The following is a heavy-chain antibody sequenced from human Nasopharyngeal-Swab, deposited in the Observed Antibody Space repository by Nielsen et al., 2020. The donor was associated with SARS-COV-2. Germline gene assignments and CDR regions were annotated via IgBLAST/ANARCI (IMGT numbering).Heavy chain of an antibody. CDR3: ASVVQQRGDYYYYYGMDV. V-gene: IGHV3-74*01. J-gene: IGHJ6*02. D-gene: IGHD6-13*01. Sequence: GESLKISCAASGFTFSSYWMHWVRQAPGKGLVWVSRINSDGSSTSYADSVKGRFTISRDNAKNTLYLQMNSLRAEDTAVYYCASVVQQRGDYYYYYGMDVWGQGTTVTVSS. CDR1: GFTFSSYW. CDR2: INSDGSST.